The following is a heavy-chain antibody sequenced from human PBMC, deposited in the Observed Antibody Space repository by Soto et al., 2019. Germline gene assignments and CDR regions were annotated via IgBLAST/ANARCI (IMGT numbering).Heavy chain of an antibody. CDR3: ARDFGHGYYLDY. Sequence: PGGSLRLSCAASGFTFSTFAMSWVRQAPGGGLEWVSSISGRGTIIYYAHSVNGRFIISRDNSQSALYLQMNSLRDEDTAVYFCARDFGHGYYLDYWGRGTLVTVSS. J-gene: IGHJ4*02. V-gene: IGHV3-23*01. CDR1: GFTFSTFA. D-gene: IGHD3-3*01. CDR2: ISGRGTII.